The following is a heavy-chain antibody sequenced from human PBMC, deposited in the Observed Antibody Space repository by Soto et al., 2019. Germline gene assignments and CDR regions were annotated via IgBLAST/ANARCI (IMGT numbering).Heavy chain of an antibody. Sequence: GGSLRLSCTASGFTFGDYAMGWFRQAPGKGLEWVGFIRSNAYGGTTEYAASVKGRFTISRDDSKSIAYLHMNSLKTEDTAVYHCTSEREYNWNTNWFGPWGQGTLVTISS. CDR1: GFTFGDYA. D-gene: IGHD1-20*01. V-gene: IGHV3-49*03. J-gene: IGHJ5*02. CDR3: TSEREYNWNTNWFGP. CDR2: IRSNAYGGTT.